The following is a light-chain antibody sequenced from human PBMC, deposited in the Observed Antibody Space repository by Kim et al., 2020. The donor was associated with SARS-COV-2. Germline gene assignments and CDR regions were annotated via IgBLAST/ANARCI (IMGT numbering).Light chain of an antibody. V-gene: IGKV1-12*01. CDR1: QDINSW. CDR2: AAS. Sequence: DIQMTQSPSSVSASVGDRVTITCRASQDINSWLAWYQQKPGKAPKLLIYAASSLQSGVPTRSSGSGSGTDFTLTISSLQPEDFATYYCQQANSFPITFGQGTRVEIK. CDR3: QQANSFPIT. J-gene: IGKJ1*01.